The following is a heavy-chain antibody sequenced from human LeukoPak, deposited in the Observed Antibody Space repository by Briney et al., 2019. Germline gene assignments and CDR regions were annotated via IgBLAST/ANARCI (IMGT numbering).Heavy chain of an antibody. CDR3: ARTLTVLRFLEWSDQGMDV. CDR2: ISGSGSTI. V-gene: IGHV3-48*03. Sequence: PGGSLRLSCAASGFTFSSYEMNWVRQAPGKGLEWVSYISGSGSTIYYADSVKGRVTISRDNAKNSLYLQLNSLRAEDTAVYYCARTLTVLRFLEWSDQGMDVWGQGTTVTVSS. CDR1: GFTFSSYE. D-gene: IGHD3-3*01. J-gene: IGHJ6*02.